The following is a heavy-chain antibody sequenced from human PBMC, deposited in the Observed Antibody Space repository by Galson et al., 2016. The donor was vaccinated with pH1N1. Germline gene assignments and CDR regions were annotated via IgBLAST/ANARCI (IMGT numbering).Heavy chain of an antibody. CDR1: GYSISVGHY. CDR3: ARRGYTYGEDAFDL. Sequence: ETLSLTCTVSGYSISVGHYWAWIRQSPGKGLEWIGSIYFTGSTYYNPSLNNPVTMSVDTSKHQFYLKLTSVTAADTAVYYCARRGYTYGEDAFDLWGQGTMVTVS. V-gene: IGHV4-38-2*02. CDR2: IYFTGST. D-gene: IGHD5-18*01. J-gene: IGHJ3*01.